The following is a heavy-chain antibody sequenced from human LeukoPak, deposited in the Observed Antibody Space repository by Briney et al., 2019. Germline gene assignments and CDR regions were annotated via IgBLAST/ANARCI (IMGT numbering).Heavy chain of an antibody. CDR3: ARVSGYDWESFYDY. J-gene: IGHJ4*02. D-gene: IGHD5-12*01. CDR2: IYYTGST. Sequence: PSETLSLTCTVSGGSISSSSYYWGWIRQPPGKGLEWIGNIYYTGSTYYNPPLKSRLTISVDTSKNQFSLKLSSVTAADTAVYYCARVSGYDWESFYDYWGQGTLVTVSS. CDR1: GGSISSSSYY. V-gene: IGHV4-39*07.